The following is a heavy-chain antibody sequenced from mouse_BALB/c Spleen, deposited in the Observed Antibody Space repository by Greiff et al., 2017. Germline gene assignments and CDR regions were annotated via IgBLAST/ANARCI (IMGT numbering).Heavy chain of an antibody. Sequence: EVQGVESGPGLVKPSQSLSLTCTVTGYSITSDYAWNWIRQFPGNKLEWMGYISYSGSTSYNPSLKSRISITRDTSKNQFFLQLNSVTTEDTATYYCARSPLYGPFAYWGQGTLVTVSA. V-gene: IGHV3-2*02. CDR2: ISYSGST. CDR1: GYSITSDYA. D-gene: IGHD1-2*01. J-gene: IGHJ3*01. CDR3: ARSPLYGPFAY.